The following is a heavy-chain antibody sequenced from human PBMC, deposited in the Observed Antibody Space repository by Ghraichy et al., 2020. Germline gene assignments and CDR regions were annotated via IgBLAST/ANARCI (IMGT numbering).Heavy chain of an antibody. CDR1: GYTFTDYY. Sequence: ASVKVSCKSSGYTFTDYYIHWVRQAPGQGLEWMGWIHSNGGDTTYSQKFQGRLTLTRDASISTAYMELSRLTSDDTAVYYCTREDYWGQGTLVTVSS. V-gene: IGHV1-2*02. J-gene: IGHJ4*02. CDR3: TREDY. CDR2: IHSNGGDT.